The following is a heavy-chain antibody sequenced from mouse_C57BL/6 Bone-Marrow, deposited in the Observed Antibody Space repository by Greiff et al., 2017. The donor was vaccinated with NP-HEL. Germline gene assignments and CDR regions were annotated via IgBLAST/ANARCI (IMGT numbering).Heavy chain of an antibody. Sequence: VQLQQSGPVLVKPGASVKMSCKASGYTFTDYYMNWVKQSHGKSLEWIGVINPYNGGTSYNQKFKGKATLTVDKSSSTAYMELNSLTSEDSAVYYCARWDGSPWFAYWGQGTLVTVSA. V-gene: IGHV1-19*01. CDR2: INPYNGGT. CDR3: ARWDGSPWFAY. D-gene: IGHD1-1*01. CDR1: GYTFTDYY. J-gene: IGHJ3*01.